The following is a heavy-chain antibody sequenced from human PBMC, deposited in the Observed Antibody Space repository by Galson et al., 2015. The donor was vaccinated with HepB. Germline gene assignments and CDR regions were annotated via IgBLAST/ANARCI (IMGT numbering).Heavy chain of an antibody. Sequence: SVKVSCKASGYTFTSYYMHWVRQAPGQGLEWMGIINPSGGSTSYAQKFQGRVTMTRDTSTSTVYMELSSLRSEDTAVYYCARVGGRGGSYWYYFDYWGQGTLVTVSS. CDR3: ARVGGRGGSYWYYFDY. CDR2: INPSGGST. CDR1: GYTFTSYY. D-gene: IGHD1-26*01. J-gene: IGHJ4*02. V-gene: IGHV1-46*01.